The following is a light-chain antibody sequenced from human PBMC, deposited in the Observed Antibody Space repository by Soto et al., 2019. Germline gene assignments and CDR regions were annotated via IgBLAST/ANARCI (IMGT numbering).Light chain of an antibody. J-gene: IGLJ1*01. Sequence: QSALTQPPSVSGSPGQSVTISCTGTSSDVGKYDRVSWYQQFPGTAPKLIIYEVTNRPSGVPARFSGSKSGNTASLTISGLQAEDEADSYCSSYINTRRYVFGPGTKVTVL. V-gene: IGLV2-18*02. CDR2: EVT. CDR1: SSDVGKYDR. CDR3: SSYINTRRYV.